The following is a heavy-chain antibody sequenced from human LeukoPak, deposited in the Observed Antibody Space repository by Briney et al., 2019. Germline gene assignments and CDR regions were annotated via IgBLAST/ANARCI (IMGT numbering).Heavy chain of an antibody. CDR2: MNPNSGNT. J-gene: IGHJ4*02. CDR3: ARPYGSGSYVLGY. CDR1: GYTFTSYY. Sequence: ASVKVSCKASGYTFTSYYMHWVRQAPGQGLEWMGWMNPNSGNTGYAQKFQGRVTMTRNTSISTAYMELSSLRSEDTAVYYCARPYGSGSYVLGYWGQGTLVTVSS. D-gene: IGHD3-10*01. V-gene: IGHV1-8*01.